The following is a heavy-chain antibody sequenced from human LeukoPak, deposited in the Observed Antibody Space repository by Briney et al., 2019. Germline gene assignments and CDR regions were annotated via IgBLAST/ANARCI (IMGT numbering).Heavy chain of an antibody. CDR2: ISSSGSTI. D-gene: IGHD6-13*01. J-gene: IGHJ4*02. CDR1: GFTFSSYS. Sequence: GGSLRLSCAASGFTFSSYSMNWVRQAPGKGLEWISYISSSGSTINYADSVKGRFTISRDNSKNTLYLQMNSLRAEDTAVYYCANAPAAAGPPYFDYWGQGTLVTVSS. V-gene: IGHV3-48*01. CDR3: ANAPAAAGPPYFDY.